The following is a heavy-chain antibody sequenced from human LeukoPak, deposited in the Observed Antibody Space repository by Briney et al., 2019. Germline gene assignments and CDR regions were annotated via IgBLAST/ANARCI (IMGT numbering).Heavy chain of an antibody. D-gene: IGHD2-2*01. Sequence: ASVKVSCKASGYTFTSYYMHWVRQAPGQGLEWMGIINPSGGSTSYAQKFQGRVTMTRDTSTSTVYMELSSLRSEDTAVDYCARAYLDLCSSASCDSRNYYMDVWGKGTTVTISS. J-gene: IGHJ6*03. CDR3: ARAYLDLCSSASCDSRNYYMDV. CDR2: INPSGGST. V-gene: IGHV1-46*01. CDR1: GYTFTSYY.